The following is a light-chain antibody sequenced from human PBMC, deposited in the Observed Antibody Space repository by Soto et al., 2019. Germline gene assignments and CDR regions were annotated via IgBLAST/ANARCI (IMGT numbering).Light chain of an antibody. J-gene: IGKJ4*01. CDR2: GAS. CDR1: QSVSSSY. CDR3: QQYGRSPST. V-gene: IGKV3-20*01. Sequence: EIVSTQSPVTLSLSPGERATLSCRASQSVSSSYLAWYQQKPGQAPRLLIYGASSRATGIPDRFSGSGSGTDFTLTISRLEPEDFAVYYCQQYGRSPSTFGGGT.